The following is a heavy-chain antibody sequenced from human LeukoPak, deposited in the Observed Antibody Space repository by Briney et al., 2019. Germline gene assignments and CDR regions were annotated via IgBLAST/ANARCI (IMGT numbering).Heavy chain of an antibody. V-gene: IGHV4-34*01. D-gene: IGHD3-16*01. Sequence: PSETLSLTCAVYVGSFSDYSWSWVRQPPRRGLEWIAEISHTGNTNHNPSFKTRVTMSVDTSKNQFSLKLSTVTAADTAVYYCARGPHGDYYSYYGMDVWGQGTAVTVSS. J-gene: IGHJ6*02. CDR3: ARGPHGDYYSYYGMDV. CDR1: VGSFSDYS. CDR2: ISHTGNT.